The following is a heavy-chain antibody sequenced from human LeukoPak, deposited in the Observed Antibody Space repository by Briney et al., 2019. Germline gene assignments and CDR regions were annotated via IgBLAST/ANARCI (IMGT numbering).Heavy chain of an antibody. Sequence: SETLSLTCAVNGGSLSGYYWNWVRQPPGKGLEWIGEATHSGNTDYNPSLKSRVTLSVDTPKNQISLKLSSLTAADTAIYYAARGPSGIKAARRPPTLEDWGQGTLVTVSS. CDR2: ATHSGNT. CDR1: GGSLSGYY. CDR3: ARGPSGIKAARRPPTLED. J-gene: IGHJ4*02. D-gene: IGHD6-6*01. V-gene: IGHV4-34*01.